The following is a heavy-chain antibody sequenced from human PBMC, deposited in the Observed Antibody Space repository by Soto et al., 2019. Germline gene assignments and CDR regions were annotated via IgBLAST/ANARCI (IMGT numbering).Heavy chain of an antibody. Sequence: QVQLVESGGGVVRPGRSLRLSCAASGFTFSSYAMHWVRQAPGKGLEWVAVISYDGSHKYYADSVKGRFTIPRDNSKNTLYLQMNSLRAEDTALYYCARDNGGGIDYWGQGTLFTVSS. CDR2: ISYDGSHK. CDR1: GFTFSSYA. D-gene: IGHD3-16*01. J-gene: IGHJ4*02. CDR3: ARDNGGGIDY. V-gene: IGHV3-30-3*01.